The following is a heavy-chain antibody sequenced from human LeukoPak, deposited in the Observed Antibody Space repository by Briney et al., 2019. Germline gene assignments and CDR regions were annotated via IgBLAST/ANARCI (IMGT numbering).Heavy chain of an antibody. CDR2: IYYSGST. CDR1: VGSISSGDYY. Sequence: SETLSLTCTVSVGSISSGDYYWSWIRQPPGKGLEWIGYIYYSGSTYYNPSLKSRVTISVDTSKNQFSLKLSSVTAADTAVYYCARAFVVGATGFDYWGQGTLVTVSS. CDR3: ARAFVVGATGFDY. D-gene: IGHD1-26*01. V-gene: IGHV4-30-4*08. J-gene: IGHJ4*02.